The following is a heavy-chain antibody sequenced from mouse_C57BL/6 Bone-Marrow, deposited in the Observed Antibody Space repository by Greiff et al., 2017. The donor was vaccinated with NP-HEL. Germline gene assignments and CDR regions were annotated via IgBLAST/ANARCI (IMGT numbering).Heavy chain of an antibody. Sequence: VQVVESGPGLVQPSQSLSITCTVSGFSLTSYGVHWVRQSPGKGLEWLGVIWSGGSTDYNAAFISRLSISKDNSKSQVFFKMNSLQADDTAIYYCARNEGSPGYEWFAYWGQGTLVTVSA. V-gene: IGHV2-2*01. J-gene: IGHJ3*01. CDR1: GFSLTSYG. D-gene: IGHD3-2*02. CDR2: IWSGGST. CDR3: ARNEGSPGYEWFAY.